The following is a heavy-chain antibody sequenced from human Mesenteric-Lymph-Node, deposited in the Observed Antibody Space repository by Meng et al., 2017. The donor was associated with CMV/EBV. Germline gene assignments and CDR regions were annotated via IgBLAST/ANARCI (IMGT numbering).Heavy chain of an antibody. J-gene: IGHJ4*02. CDR2: IIPIFGTA. CDR3: VRGGYCSSANCYPFDS. D-gene: IGHD2-2*01. V-gene: IGHV1-69*05. Sequence: SVKVSCKASGGTFSSYAISWVRQAPGQGLEWMGGIIPIFGTANYAQKFQGRVSMTSSTSLSTAYMELSSLRSEDTAVYYCVRGGYCSSANCYPFDSWGRGTLVTVSS. CDR1: GGTFSSYA.